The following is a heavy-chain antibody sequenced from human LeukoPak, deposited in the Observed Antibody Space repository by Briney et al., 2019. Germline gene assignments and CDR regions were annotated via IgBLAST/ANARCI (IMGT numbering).Heavy chain of an antibody. V-gene: IGHV4-61*02. D-gene: IGHD6-25*01. J-gene: IGHJ3*02. CDR1: GGSISSSSYY. CDR3: ASGQRNSGTFDI. CDR2: IYTSGGT. Sequence: PSETLSLTCTVSGGSISSSSYYWGWIRQPAGRGLEWIGRIYTSGGTNYNPSLKSRVSMSVDTSKNQFSLKLSSVTAADTAVYYCASGQRNSGTFDIWGQGTMVTVSS.